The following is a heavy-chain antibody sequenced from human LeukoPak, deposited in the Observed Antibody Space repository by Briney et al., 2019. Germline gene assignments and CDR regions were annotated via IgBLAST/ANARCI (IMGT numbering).Heavy chain of an antibody. V-gene: IGHV1-8*03. CDR2: MNPNSGNT. J-gene: IGHJ6*02. Sequence: GASVKVSCKASGYTFTSYDINWVRQATGQGLEWMGWMNPNSGNTGYAQKFQGRVTITRNTSISTAYMELSRLRSDDTAVHYCARDLGPYSSSWSHYYYGMDVWGQGTTVTVSS. D-gene: IGHD6-13*01. CDR1: GYTFTSYD. CDR3: ARDLGPYSSSWSHYYYGMDV.